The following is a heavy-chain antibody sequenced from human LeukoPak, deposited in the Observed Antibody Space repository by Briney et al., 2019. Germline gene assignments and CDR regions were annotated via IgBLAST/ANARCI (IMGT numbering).Heavy chain of an antibody. Sequence: SGGSLRLSCAASGFTFSSYGMHWVRQAPGKGLEWVAFIRYGGSNKYYADSVKGRFTISRDNSKNTLYLQMNSLRAEDTAVYYCAKDLCGGDCYSFDYWGQGTLVTVSS. CDR3: AKDLCGGDCYSFDY. J-gene: IGHJ4*02. CDR1: GFTFSSYG. V-gene: IGHV3-30*02. CDR2: IRYGGSNK. D-gene: IGHD2-21*01.